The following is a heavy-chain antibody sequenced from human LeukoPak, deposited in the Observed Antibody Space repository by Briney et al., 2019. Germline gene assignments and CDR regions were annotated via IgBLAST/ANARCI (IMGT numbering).Heavy chain of an antibody. V-gene: IGHV3-74*01. D-gene: IGHD6-13*01. CDR3: ARGAAAAGTSY. CDR2: INSDGSST. J-gene: IGHJ4*02. CDR1: GFTFSNYW. Sequence: GGSLRLSCAASGFTFSNYWMHWVRQAPGKGLVWVSRINSDGSSTSYADSVKGRFTISRDNAKNTLYLQMNSLRADDTPVYYCARGAAAAGTSYWGQGTLVTVSS.